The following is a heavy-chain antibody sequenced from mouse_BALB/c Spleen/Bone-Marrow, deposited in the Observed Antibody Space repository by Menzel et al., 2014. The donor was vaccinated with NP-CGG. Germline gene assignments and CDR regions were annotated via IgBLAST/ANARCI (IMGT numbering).Heavy chain of an antibody. J-gene: IGHJ2*01. V-gene: IGHV10-1*02. CDR3: VRATAYYFDY. Sequence: LEWVARIKTKTNDYGTFYADSVKDRFTISRDDSQNMLYLQMNNLKTEDTAMYYCVRATAYYFDYWGQGTTLTVSS. CDR2: IKTKTNDYGT. D-gene: IGHD1-2*01.